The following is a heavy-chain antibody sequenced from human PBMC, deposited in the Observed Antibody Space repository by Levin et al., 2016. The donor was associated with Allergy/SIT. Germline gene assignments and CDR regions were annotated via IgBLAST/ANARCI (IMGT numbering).Heavy chain of an antibody. CDR1: GDTFSRYS. CDR3: ARGPEGNYYDILTGYYRPFDYYGMDV. CDR2: IIPILGVA. Sequence: SVKVSCKASGDTFSRYSISWVRQAPGQGLEWMGRIIPILGVANYAQKLQGRVTMTTDTSTSTAYMELRSLRSDDTAVYYCARGPEGNYYDILTGYYRPFDYYGMDVWGQGTTVTVSS. J-gene: IGHJ6*02. V-gene: IGHV1-69*02. D-gene: IGHD3-9*01.